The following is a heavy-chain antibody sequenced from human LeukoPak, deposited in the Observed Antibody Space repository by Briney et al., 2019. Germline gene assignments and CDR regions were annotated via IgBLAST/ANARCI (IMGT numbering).Heavy chain of an antibody. CDR2: MNPNSGNT. D-gene: IGHD6-13*01. J-gene: IGHJ6*03. CDR1: GYTFTSYD. V-gene: IGHV1-8*01. Sequence: ASVKVSCKASGYTFTSYDINWVRQATGQGLEWMGWMNPNSGNTGYAQKFQGRVTMTRDTSISTAYMELSRLRSDDTAVYYCARGPGKYSSSWYSLTSGYYYYMDVWGKGTTVTISS. CDR3: ARGPGKYSSSWYSLTSGYYYYMDV.